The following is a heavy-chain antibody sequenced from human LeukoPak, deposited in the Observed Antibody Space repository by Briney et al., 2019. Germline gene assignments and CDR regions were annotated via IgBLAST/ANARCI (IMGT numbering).Heavy chain of an antibody. Sequence: KPSETLSLTCTVSGGSISSSSYYWGWIRQPPGKGLEWIGSIYYSGSTYYNPSLKSRVTISVDTSKNQFSLKLSSVTAADTAVYYCARERGFLDPSDYWGQGTLVTVSS. J-gene: IGHJ4*02. D-gene: IGHD3-3*01. CDR3: ARERGFLDPSDY. V-gene: IGHV4-39*07. CDR1: GGSISSSSYY. CDR2: IYYSGST.